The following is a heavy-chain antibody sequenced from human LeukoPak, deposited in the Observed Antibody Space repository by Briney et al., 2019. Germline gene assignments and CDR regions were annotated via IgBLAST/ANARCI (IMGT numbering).Heavy chain of an antibody. J-gene: IGHJ4*02. D-gene: IGHD2-2*02. Sequence: GESLKISCKGSGYSFTSYWIGWVRQMPGKGLEWMGIIYPGDSDTRYSPSFQGQVTISADKSISTAYLQWSSLKASDTAMYYCARYRYCSSTSCYTDPQYYFDYWGQGTLVTVSS. CDR3: ARYRYCSSTSCYTDPQYYFDY. CDR1: GYSFTSYW. V-gene: IGHV5-51*01. CDR2: IYPGDSDT.